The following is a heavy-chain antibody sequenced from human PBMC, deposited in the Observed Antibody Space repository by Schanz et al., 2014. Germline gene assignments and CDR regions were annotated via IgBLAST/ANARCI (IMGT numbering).Heavy chain of an antibody. V-gene: IGHV3-21*01. J-gene: IGHJ5*02. CDR2: FSSSSTYI. D-gene: IGHD3-10*01. CDR3: ASPVRLGQKCFDP. CDR1: GFTFSTYS. Sequence: EVQLVESGGGLVKPGGSLRLSCVASGFTFSTYSMGWVRQAPGKGLEWVSSFSSSSTYIYYADSVKGRFTVSRDNAKNSLYLQMNSLRAEDTAVYYCASPVRLGQKCFDPWGQGTLVTVSS.